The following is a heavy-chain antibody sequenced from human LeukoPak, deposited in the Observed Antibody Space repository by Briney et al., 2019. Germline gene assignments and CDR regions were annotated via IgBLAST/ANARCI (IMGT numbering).Heavy chain of an antibody. J-gene: IGHJ6*03. CDR3: AREFSIAVAGTFYYYMDV. CDR2: INWNGGST. Sequence: AGGSLRLSCAASGFTFDDYGMSWVRQAPGKGLEWVSGINWNGGSTGYADSVKGRFTISRDNAKNSLYLQMNSLRAEDTALYYCAREFSIAVAGTFYYYMDVWGKGTTVTVSS. V-gene: IGHV3-20*04. D-gene: IGHD6-19*01. CDR1: GFTFDDYG.